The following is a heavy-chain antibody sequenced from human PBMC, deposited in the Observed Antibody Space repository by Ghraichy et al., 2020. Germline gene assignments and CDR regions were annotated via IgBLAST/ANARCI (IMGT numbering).Heavy chain of an antibody. CDR2: IYPGDSDT. J-gene: IGHJ3*02. Sequence: GESLNISCKGSGYSFTSYWIGWVRQMPGKGLEWMGIIYPGDSDTRYSPSFQGQVTISADKSISTAYLQWSSLKASDTAMYYCARRTDYDILTGPSDAFDIWGQGTMVTVSS. D-gene: IGHD3-9*01. V-gene: IGHV5-51*01. CDR1: GYSFTSYW. CDR3: ARRTDYDILTGPSDAFDI.